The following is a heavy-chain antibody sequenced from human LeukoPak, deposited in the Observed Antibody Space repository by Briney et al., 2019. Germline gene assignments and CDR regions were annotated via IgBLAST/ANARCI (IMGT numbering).Heavy chain of an antibody. D-gene: IGHD2-15*01. CDR1: GFTFSSYA. CDR2: ISGSGGST. CDR3: AKDSRLGSAARAYYFDY. V-gene: IGHV3-23*01. Sequence: GGSLRLSCAASGFTFSSYAMSWVRQAPGKGLEWVSAISGSGGSTYYADSVKGRFTISRDNSKNTLYLQMNSLRAEDTAVYYCAKDSRLGSAARAYYFDYWGQGTLVTVSS. J-gene: IGHJ4*02.